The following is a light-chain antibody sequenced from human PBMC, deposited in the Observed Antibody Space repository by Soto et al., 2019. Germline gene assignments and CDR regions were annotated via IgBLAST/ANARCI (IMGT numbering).Light chain of an antibody. CDR3: QQYNSYSYT. J-gene: IGKJ2*01. CDR1: QSISMW. V-gene: IGKV1-5*03. CDR2: KAS. Sequence: DIQMTQSPSTLSASLGDRVTITCRASQSISMWLAWYQQKPGKAPKLLIYKASTLQAGVPSRFSGSGSGTQFTLTISSVQPTDFATYYCQQYNSYSYTFGQGTKLEIK.